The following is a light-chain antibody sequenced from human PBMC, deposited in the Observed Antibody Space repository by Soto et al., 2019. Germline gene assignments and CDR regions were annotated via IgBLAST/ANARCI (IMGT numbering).Light chain of an antibody. V-gene: IGKV3-20*01. J-gene: IGKJ1*01. CDR2: GAS. CDR1: QSFGSSF. CDR3: QQYGSSLVT. Sequence: EIVLTQSPGTLSLSPGEKGTLSCRASQSFGSSFLAWYQQKPGQAPRLLIYGASSRATGIPDRFSGSGSGTDFTLTISRLEPEDFAVYYCQQYGSSLVTFGQGTKVDIK.